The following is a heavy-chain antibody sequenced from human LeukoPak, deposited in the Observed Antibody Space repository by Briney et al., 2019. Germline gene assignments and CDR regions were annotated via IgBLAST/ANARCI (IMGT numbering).Heavy chain of an antibody. CDR2: ISGSGSSI. Sequence: GGSLRLSCAASGFTFSDYYMSWIRQAPGKGLEWVSYISGSGSSIYYADPVMGRITISRDNAKNSLNLQMSSLRAEDTAVYYCAVAVAGGYYYYYYMDVWGKGTTVTISS. CDR3: AVAVAGGYYYYYYMDV. V-gene: IGHV3-11*01. D-gene: IGHD6-19*01. CDR1: GFTFSDYY. J-gene: IGHJ6*03.